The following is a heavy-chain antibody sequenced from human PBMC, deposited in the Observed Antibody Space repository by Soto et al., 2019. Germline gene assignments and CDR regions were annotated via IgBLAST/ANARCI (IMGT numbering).Heavy chain of an antibody. V-gene: IGHV2-26*01. Sequence: QVTLKESGPVLVKPTENLTLTCTVAGFSLSNARMGVSWILQPPGKALEWLAHIFSNDEKSYSTSLKSRLTISKDTTKSQLVLTMTNMDPLDTAAYYCARRYSSGGYSFDPWGQGTLVTFSS. CDR3: ARRYSSGGYSFDP. D-gene: IGHD6-19*01. CDR2: IFSNDEK. CDR1: GFSLSNARMG. J-gene: IGHJ5*02.